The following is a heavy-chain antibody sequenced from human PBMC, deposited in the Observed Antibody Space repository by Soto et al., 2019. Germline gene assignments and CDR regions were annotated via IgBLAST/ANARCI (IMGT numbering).Heavy chain of an antibody. CDR3: ARDTSVSGDNVFFDY. CDR2: IGYDGKKK. Sequence: QVQLVDSGGGVVQPGRSLRLSCAASGFTLRDYDMHWVRQAPGRGLEWVAIIGYDGKKKYYADSVKGRFTVSRDNSKNTLFLQLNSLNPEDTALFYCARDTSVSGDNVFFDYWGQGTPVTVSS. V-gene: IGHV3-30*03. CDR1: GFTLRDYD. J-gene: IGHJ4*02.